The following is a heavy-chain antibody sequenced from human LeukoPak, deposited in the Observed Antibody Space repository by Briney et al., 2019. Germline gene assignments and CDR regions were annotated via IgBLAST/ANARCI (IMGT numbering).Heavy chain of an antibody. CDR1: GGTFSSYA. CDR3: ARDPPGKQTDY. Sequence: ASVKVSCKATGGTFSSYAISLVRQAPGQGLEWMGRIIPILGIANYAQKFQGRVTITADKSTSTAYMELSSLRSEDTAVYYCARDPPGKQTDYWGQGTLVTVSS. J-gene: IGHJ4*02. D-gene: IGHD1-14*01. V-gene: IGHV1-69*04. CDR2: IIPILGIA.